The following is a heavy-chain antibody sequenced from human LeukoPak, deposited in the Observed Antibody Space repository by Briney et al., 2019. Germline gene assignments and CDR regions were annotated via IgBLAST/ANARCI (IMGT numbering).Heavy chain of an antibody. CDR3: ARDPSPYYDILTGYLMGAFDI. D-gene: IGHD3-9*01. CDR1: GFTFSSYG. V-gene: IGHV3-33*01. Sequence: GESLRLSCAASGFTFSSYGMHWVRQAPGKGLEWVAVIWYDGSNKYYADSVKGRFTISRDNTKNTLYLQMNSLRAEDTAVYYCARDPSPYYDILTGYLMGAFDIWGQGTMVTVSS. J-gene: IGHJ3*02. CDR2: IWYDGSNK.